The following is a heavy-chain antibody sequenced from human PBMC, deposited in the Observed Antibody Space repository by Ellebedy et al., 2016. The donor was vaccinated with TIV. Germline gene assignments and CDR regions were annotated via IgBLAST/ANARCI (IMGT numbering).Heavy chain of an antibody. J-gene: IGHJ4*02. V-gene: IGHV3-49*03. CDR3: SRDGDGYRYFFDY. D-gene: IGHD5-24*01. CDR2: IRRKAHGETL. Sequence: GESLKISCAASGFTFDDYTMIWFRQAPGKGLEWVALIRRKAHGETLEYAASVKGRFTVSRDDSQSIAYLQMNSLKIEDTAVYYCSRDGDGYRYFFDYWGQGTLVTVSS. CDR1: GFTFDDYT.